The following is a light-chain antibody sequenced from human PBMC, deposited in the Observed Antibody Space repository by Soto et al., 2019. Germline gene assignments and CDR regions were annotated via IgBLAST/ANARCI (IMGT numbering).Light chain of an antibody. CDR1: NSDVGYYIY. CDR2: EVT. Sequence: VLTQPASVSGSPGQSITISCTGTNSDVGYYIYVSWYQHHPGKAPKVMIYEVTNRPSGVSDRFSGSKSGNTASLTISGLQAEDEADYYCCSYTSSRTYVFXTGTKVTVL. CDR3: CSYTSSRTYV. V-gene: IGLV2-14*01. J-gene: IGLJ1*01.